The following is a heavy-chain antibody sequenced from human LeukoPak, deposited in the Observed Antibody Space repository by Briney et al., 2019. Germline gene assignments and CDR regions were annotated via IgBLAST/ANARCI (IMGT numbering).Heavy chain of an antibody. J-gene: IGHJ5*02. CDR2: INHSGST. D-gene: IGHD3-10*01. V-gene: IGHV4-34*01. Sequence: KPSETLSLTCAVHGGSFSGYYWSWIRQPPGKGLEWIGEINHSGSTNYNPSLKSRVTISVDTSKNQFSLKLSSVTAADTAVYYRARGSPYGRNWFDPWGQGTLVTVSS. CDR1: GGSFSGYY. CDR3: ARGSPYGRNWFDP.